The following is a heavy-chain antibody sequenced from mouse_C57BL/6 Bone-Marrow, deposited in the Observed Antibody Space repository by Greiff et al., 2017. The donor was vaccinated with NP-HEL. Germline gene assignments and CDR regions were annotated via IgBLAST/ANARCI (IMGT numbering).Heavy chain of an antibody. J-gene: IGHJ1*03. CDR2: IYPSDGST. V-gene: IGHV1-78*01. D-gene: IGHD1-1*01. Sequence: QVQLKESDAELVKPGASVKISCKASGYTFTDHTIHWMKQRPEQGLEWIGYIYPSDGSTKYNEKFKGKATLTADKSSSTAYMQLNSLTSEDSAVYFGARSGLRSRYFDVWGTGTTVTVSS. CDR1: GYTFTDHT. CDR3: ARSGLRSRYFDV.